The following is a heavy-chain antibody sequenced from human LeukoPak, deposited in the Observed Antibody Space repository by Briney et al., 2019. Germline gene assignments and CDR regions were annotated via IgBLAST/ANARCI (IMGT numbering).Heavy chain of an antibody. CDR2: IISSSTNT. CDR3: SRAFNWAIAY. J-gene: IGHJ4*02. D-gene: IGHD1-1*01. CDR1: GVTFSDDD. Sequence: GGSLRLSCTASGVTFSDDDMSWSCHAPRKGQGWVSYIISSSTNTNYAASVKARFTISRDNAKNSLYLQLNSLRAEDTAVYYCSRAFNWAIAYWGQGNLVTVSS. V-gene: IGHV3-11*05.